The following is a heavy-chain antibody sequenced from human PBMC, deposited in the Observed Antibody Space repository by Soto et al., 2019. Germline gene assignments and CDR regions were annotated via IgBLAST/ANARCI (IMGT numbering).Heavy chain of an antibody. V-gene: IGHV3-11*01. Sequence: GGSLRLSCAASGFTFSDYYMSWIRQAPGKGLEWVSYISSSGSTIYYADSVKGRFTISRDNAKNSLYLQMNSLRAEDTAVYYCARVSYYDFWSGPMVPNWGQGTLVTVSS. J-gene: IGHJ4*02. CDR3: ARVSYYDFWSGPMVPN. CDR2: ISSSGSTI. D-gene: IGHD3-3*01. CDR1: GFTFSDYY.